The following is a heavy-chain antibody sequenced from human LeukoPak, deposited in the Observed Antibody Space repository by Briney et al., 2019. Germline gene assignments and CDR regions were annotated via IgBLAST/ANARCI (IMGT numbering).Heavy chain of an antibody. CDR2: ISSSSSYI. Sequence: GGSLRLSCAASGFTFSSYSMNWVRQVPGKGLEWVSSISSSSSYIYYADSVKGRFTISRDNAKNSLYLQMNSLRAEDTAVYYCARDLGGYNWNDASYYGMDVWGQGTTVTVSS. CDR3: ARDLGGYNWNDASYYGMDV. V-gene: IGHV3-21*01. CDR1: GFTFSSYS. D-gene: IGHD1-20*01. J-gene: IGHJ6*02.